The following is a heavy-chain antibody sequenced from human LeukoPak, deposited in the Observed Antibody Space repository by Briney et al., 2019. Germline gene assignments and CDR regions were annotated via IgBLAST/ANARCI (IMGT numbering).Heavy chain of an antibody. Sequence: PGRSLRLSCAAAGSTLSSYAMHWVRQAPGKGLEWVAVISYDGSNKYYADSVKDRFTISRDNSKNTLYLQMNSLRAEDTAVYYCATDAYSSSSWFDYWGQGTLVTVSS. CDR3: ATDAYSSSSWFDY. V-gene: IGHV3-30*03. CDR1: GSTLSSYA. J-gene: IGHJ4*02. CDR2: ISYDGSNK. D-gene: IGHD6-6*01.